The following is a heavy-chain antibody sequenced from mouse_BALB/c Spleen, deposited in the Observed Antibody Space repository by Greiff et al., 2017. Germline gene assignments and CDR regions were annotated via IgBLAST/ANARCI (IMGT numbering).Heavy chain of an antibody. CDR1: GYTFTSYW. J-gene: IGHJ4*01. Sequence: VQLQQSGAELARPGASVKLSCKASGYTFTSYWMQWVKQRPGQGLEWIGAIYPGDGDTRYTQRFKGKATLTADKSSSTAYMQLSSLASEDSAVYYCARSMDDWGQGTSVTVSS. CDR2: IYPGDGDT. CDR3: ARSMDD. V-gene: IGHV1-87*01.